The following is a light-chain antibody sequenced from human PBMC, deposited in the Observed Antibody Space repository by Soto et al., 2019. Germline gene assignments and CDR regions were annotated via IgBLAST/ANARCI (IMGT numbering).Light chain of an antibody. J-gene: IGLJ2*01. Sequence: QSVLTQPPSASGTPGQRVSISCSGGSSNIGTNTVNWYQHLPGTAPKLLIFSNDERPSGVPDRFSGSKSGTSASLAISGLQSADEADYYCATWDDSLNGVVFGGGTKLTVL. CDR3: ATWDDSLNGVV. CDR1: SSNIGTNT. V-gene: IGLV1-44*01. CDR2: SND.